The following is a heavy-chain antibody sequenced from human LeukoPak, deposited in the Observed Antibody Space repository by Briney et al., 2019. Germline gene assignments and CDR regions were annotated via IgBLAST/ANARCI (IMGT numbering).Heavy chain of an antibody. V-gene: IGHV3-74*01. J-gene: IGHJ4*02. Sequence: PGGSLRLSFAASAFTFSGYWVHWVRQTPGKGLVWLSRITPDGSGTSYADSVKGRFTISRDNAKNTLYLQMNSLRAEDTAVYYCARDVVYGSGGLDYWGQGTLVTVSS. CDR3: ARDVVYGSGGLDY. CDR1: AFTFSGYW. CDR2: ITPDGSGT. D-gene: IGHD3-10*01.